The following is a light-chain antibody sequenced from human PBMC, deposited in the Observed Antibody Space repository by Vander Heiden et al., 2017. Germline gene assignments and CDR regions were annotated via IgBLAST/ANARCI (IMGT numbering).Light chain of an antibody. CDR3: QQYGSSPQRT. V-gene: IGKV3-20*01. CDR2: GAS. Sequence: EMVLTQSPGTLSLSPGERATLSCRASQSVSSNYLAWYQQKPGQAPRLLIYGASTRATGIPDRFSGSGSGTDFTLTISRLEPEDFAVYYCQQYGSSPQRTFGGGTKVQIK. CDR1: QSVSSNY. J-gene: IGKJ4*01.